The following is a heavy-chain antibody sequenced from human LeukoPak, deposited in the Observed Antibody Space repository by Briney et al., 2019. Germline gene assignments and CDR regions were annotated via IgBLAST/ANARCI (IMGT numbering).Heavy chain of an antibody. Sequence: PGGSLRLSWAASGFTVSSNYMSWVRQAPGKGLEWVSVIYSGGSTYYADSVKGRFTISRDNSKNTLYLQMNSLRAEDTAVYYCARDHYYDSSGYYRFDYWGQGTLVTVSS. J-gene: IGHJ4*02. D-gene: IGHD3-22*01. CDR1: GFTVSSNY. CDR3: ARDHYYDSSGYYRFDY. V-gene: IGHV3-53*01. CDR2: IYSGGST.